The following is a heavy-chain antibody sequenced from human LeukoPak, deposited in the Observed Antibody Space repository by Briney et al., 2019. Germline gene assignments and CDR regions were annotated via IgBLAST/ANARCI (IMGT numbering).Heavy chain of an antibody. J-gene: IGHJ5*02. D-gene: IGHD4-17*01. CDR1: GYTFSNYY. CDR3: ARDNPPYGDYVWSLADYTPKNWFDP. Sequence: ASVKVSCKASGYTFSNYYIHWVRQAPGQGLEWMGIINPSDDSTSYAQKFQGRVTMTRDTSISTAYMELSRLRSDDTAVYYCARDNPPYGDYVWSLADYTPKNWFDPWGQGTLVTVSS. CDR2: INPSDDST. V-gene: IGHV1-46*01.